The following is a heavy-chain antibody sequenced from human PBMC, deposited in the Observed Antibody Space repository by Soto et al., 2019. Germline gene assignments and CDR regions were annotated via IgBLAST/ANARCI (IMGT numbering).Heavy chain of an antibody. Sequence: ASVKVSCKASGYTFTSYGISWVRQAPGQGLEWMGWISAYNGNTNYAQKLQGRVTMTTDTSTSTAYMELRSLRSDDTAVYYCARDYYDSSGLYYFDYGGQGTLVTVSS. CDR2: ISAYNGNT. CDR1: GYTFTSYG. CDR3: ARDYYDSSGLYYFDY. V-gene: IGHV1-18*01. J-gene: IGHJ4*02. D-gene: IGHD3-22*01.